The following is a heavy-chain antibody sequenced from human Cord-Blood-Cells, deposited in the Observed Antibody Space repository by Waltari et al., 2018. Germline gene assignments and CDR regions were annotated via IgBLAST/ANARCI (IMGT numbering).Heavy chain of an antibody. D-gene: IGHD7-27*01. CDR1: GGSISSYY. Sequence: QVQLQESGPGLVKPSETLSLTCTVSGGSISSYYWRWSRQPPGKGLEWIGYIYYSGSTNYNPSLKSRVTISVDTSKNQFSLKLSSVTAADTAVYYCARVPLTGDLGAFDIWGQGTMVTVSS. CDR3: ARVPLTGDLGAFDI. CDR2: IYYSGST. J-gene: IGHJ3*02. V-gene: IGHV4-59*01.